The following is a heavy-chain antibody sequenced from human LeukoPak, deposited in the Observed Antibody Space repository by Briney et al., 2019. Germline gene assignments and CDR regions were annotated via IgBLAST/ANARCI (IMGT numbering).Heavy chain of an antibody. V-gene: IGHV3-64D*09. Sequence: GGSLRLSCLASEFTLSSYIMHWVRQAPGRGLEYVSAISNNGGSTYCADSVKGRFTISRDNSKNTLYLQMNSLRPEDTAVYYCVRSVTTLSDFHNWGQGTLVTVSS. D-gene: IGHD4-17*01. CDR1: EFTLSSYI. CDR3: VRSVTTLSDFHN. J-gene: IGHJ4*02. CDR2: ISNNGGST.